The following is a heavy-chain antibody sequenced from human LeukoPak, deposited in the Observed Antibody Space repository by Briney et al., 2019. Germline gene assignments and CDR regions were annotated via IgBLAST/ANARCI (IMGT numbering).Heavy chain of an antibody. D-gene: IGHD1-20*01. V-gene: IGHV1-69*13. CDR3: ARDLYNWQEGRGDWFDP. CDR2: IIPIFGTA. Sequence: SVKVSCKASGGTFSSYAISWVRQAPGQGLEWMGGIIPIFGTANYAQKFQGRVTITADESTSTAYMELSSLRSEDTAVYYCARDLYNWQEGRGDWFDPWGQGTLVTVSS. CDR1: GGTFSSYA. J-gene: IGHJ5*02.